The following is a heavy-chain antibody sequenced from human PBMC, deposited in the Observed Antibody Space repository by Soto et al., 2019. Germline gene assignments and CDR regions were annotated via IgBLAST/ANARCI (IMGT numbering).Heavy chain of an antibody. CDR2: INHSGST. Sequence: QVQLQQWGAGLLKPSETLSLTCAVYGGSFSGYYWSWIRQPPGQGLEWIGEINHSGSTNYNPSLKSIVTLSVDTSKNEFSLKLSSVTAADTAVYYCARRVVVVPAASNDCYGMDVWGQGTTVTVSS. CDR1: GGSFSGYY. V-gene: IGHV4-34*01. J-gene: IGHJ6*02. D-gene: IGHD2-2*01. CDR3: ARRVVVVPAASNDCYGMDV.